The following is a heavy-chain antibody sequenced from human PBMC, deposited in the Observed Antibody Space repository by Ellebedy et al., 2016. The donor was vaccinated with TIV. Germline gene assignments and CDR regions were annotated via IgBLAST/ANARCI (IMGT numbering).Heavy chain of an antibody. CDR2: ISAYNGNT. CDR3: ARGGAFGKVISWFDP. D-gene: IGHD2/OR15-2a*01. Sequence: ASVKVSXKASGYTFTNYGITWVRQAPGQGLEWMGWISAYNGNTNYAQKLQGRVTMSTDTSTSTAYMELRSLRSDDTAVYYCARGGAFGKVISWFDPWGQGTLVTVSS. J-gene: IGHJ5*02. CDR1: GYTFTNYG. V-gene: IGHV1-18*04.